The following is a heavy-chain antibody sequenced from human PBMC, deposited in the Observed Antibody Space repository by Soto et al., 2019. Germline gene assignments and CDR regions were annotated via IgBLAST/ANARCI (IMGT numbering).Heavy chain of an antibody. J-gene: IGHJ5*02. Sequence: EVQLVESGGGVVRPGGSLRLSCAVSGFPFDDYGMTWVRQAPGKGLEWVSGINWNGGSTGYADSVKGRFTISRDNSKNSLYLQMNSLRAEDTDFYHCARRGAAAGTEFFDPWGQGTLVIVSS. CDR1: GFPFDDYG. D-gene: IGHD6-13*01. CDR3: ARRGAAAGTEFFDP. V-gene: IGHV3-20*01. CDR2: INWNGGST.